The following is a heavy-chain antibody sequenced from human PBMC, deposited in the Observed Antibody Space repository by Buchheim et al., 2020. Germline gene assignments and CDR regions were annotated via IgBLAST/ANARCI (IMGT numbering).Heavy chain of an antibody. D-gene: IGHD3-9*01. CDR3: ARDGNFVRGAPYYYYGMDV. CDR1: GGTFSSYA. V-gene: IGHV1-69*04. Sequence: QVQLVQSGAEVKKPGSSVNVSCKASGGTFSSYAIRWVRQAPGQGLEWMGRIIPFLGIANYAQQFQARVTITADISTSTAYMELSSLGCGDTAVYYCARDGNFVRGAPYYYYGMDVWGQGTT. CDR2: IIPFLGIA. J-gene: IGHJ6*02.